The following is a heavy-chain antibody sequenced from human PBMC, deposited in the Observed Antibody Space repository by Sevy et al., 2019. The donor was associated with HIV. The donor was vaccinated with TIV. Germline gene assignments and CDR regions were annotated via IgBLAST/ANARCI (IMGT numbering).Heavy chain of an antibody. J-gene: IGHJ2*01. CDR3: TRVGSLWYFDL. Sequence: GGSLRLSCAASGFTFSDHYMDWVRQAPGKGLEWVGRVRKKVNSYTTEYAASVKDRFTISRDDSQNSLYLQMNSLKTEGTAVYYCTRVGSLWYFDLWGRGTLVTVSS. V-gene: IGHV3-72*01. CDR1: GFTFSDHY. D-gene: IGHD3-10*01. CDR2: VRKKVNSYTT.